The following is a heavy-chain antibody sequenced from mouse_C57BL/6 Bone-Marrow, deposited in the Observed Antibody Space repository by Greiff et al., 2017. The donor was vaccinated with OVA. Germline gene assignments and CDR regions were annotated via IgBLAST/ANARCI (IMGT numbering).Heavy chain of an antibody. Sequence: EVQLVESGGGLVQPGGSMKLSCAASGFTFSDAWMDWVRQSPGQGLEWVAEIRHKTSNPSTNYADSVKGRFTISKSYSKASVYLRMNSLRAEDTGIYYSTITTVVEGAWFAYWGQGTLVTVSA. CDR2: IRHKTSNPST. D-gene: IGHD1-1*01. CDR3: TITTVVEGAWFAY. V-gene: IGHV6-6*01. J-gene: IGHJ3*01. CDR1: GFTFSDAW.